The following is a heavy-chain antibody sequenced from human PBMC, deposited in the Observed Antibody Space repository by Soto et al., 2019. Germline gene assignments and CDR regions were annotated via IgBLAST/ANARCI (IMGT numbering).Heavy chain of an antibody. D-gene: IGHD2-21*02. J-gene: IGHJ6*03. Sequence: LLKQSQTLSLTCAISGDSVSSNSAAWNWIRQSPSRGLEWLGRTYYRSKWYNDYAVSVKSRITINPDTSKNQFSLQLNSVTPEDTAVYYCARERGVVVTAIPYYYYYYMDVWGKGTTVTVSS. CDR3: ARERGVVVTAIPYYYYYYMDV. V-gene: IGHV6-1*01. CDR1: GDSVSSNSAA. CDR2: TYYRSKWYN.